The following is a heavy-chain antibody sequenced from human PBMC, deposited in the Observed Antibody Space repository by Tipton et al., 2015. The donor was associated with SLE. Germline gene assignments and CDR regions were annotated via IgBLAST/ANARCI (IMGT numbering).Heavy chain of an antibody. D-gene: IGHD1-7*01. CDR1: GGSISSGDYY. V-gene: IGHV4-30-4*01. CDR3: ARDSRTTAAAFDI. Sequence: PGLVKPSETLSLTCNVSGGSISSGDYYWSWIRQPPGKGLEWIGYIYYSGSTYYNPSLKSRVTISVDTSKNQFSLKLSSVTAADTAVYYCARDSRTTAAAFDIWGQGTMVTVSS. CDR2: IYYSGST. J-gene: IGHJ3*02.